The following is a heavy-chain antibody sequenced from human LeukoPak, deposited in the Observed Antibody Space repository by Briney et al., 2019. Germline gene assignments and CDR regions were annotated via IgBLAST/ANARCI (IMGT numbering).Heavy chain of an antibody. CDR3: ARDNRSGWYYY. CDR1: GGSFSGYY. D-gene: IGHD6-19*01. V-gene: IGHV4-34*12. J-gene: IGHJ4*02. Sequence: SETLSLTCAVYGGSFSGYYWNWIRQPPGKGLGWIGEIIHSGSTNYNPSLKSRVTISVDTSKNQFSLKLSSVTAADTAVYYCARDNRSGWYYYWGQGTLVTVSS. CDR2: IIHSGST.